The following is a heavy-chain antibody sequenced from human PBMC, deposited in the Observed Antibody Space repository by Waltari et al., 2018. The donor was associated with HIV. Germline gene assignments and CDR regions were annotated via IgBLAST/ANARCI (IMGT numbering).Heavy chain of an antibody. V-gene: IGHV7-4-1*02. Sequence: QVQLVQSGSELRTPGASVKVACKTSGYTFTDFALNWVRQAPGQGLQWMGWINTETGKPAYAQDFTGRFVISLDTSVNTTYLQISSLKAEDTAVYYCARLNLKNGHLPSYWGQGTLVTVSS. D-gene: IGHD2-8*01. J-gene: IGHJ4*02. CDR1: GYTFTDFA. CDR3: ARLNLKNGHLPSY. CDR2: INTETGKP.